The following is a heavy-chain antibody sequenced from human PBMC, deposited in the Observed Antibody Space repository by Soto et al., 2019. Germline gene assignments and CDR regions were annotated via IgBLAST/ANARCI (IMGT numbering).Heavy chain of an antibody. CDR3: ARLDVWSGYLGY. D-gene: IGHD3-3*01. CDR2: IYYSGST. CDR1: GGSISSGDYY. J-gene: IGHJ4*02. V-gene: IGHV4-30-4*01. Sequence: SETLSLTCTVSGGSISSGDYYWSWIRQPPGKGLEWIGYIYYSGSTYYNPSLKSRVTISVDTSKNQFSLKLSSVTAADTAVYYCARLDVWSGYLGYWGQGTLVTVSS.